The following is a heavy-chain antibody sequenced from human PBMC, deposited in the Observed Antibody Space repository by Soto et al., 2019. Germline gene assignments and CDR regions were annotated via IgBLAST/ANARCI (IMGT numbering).Heavy chain of an antibody. Sequence: QVQLQESGPGLVKPSQTLSLTCTVSGGSISSGGYYWSWIRQHPGKGLEWIGYIYYSGSTYYNPSLKSRVTISVDTSNNHFSLKLSSVTAADTAVYYCAREDPTYSSSWYRSYYYGMDVWGQGTTVTVSS. CDR1: GGSISSGGYY. J-gene: IGHJ6*02. V-gene: IGHV4-31*03. CDR2: IYYSGST. CDR3: AREDPTYSSSWYRSYYYGMDV. D-gene: IGHD6-13*01.